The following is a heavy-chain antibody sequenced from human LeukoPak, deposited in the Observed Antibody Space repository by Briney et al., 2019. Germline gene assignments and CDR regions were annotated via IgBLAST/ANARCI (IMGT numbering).Heavy chain of an antibody. CDR2: IYYSGST. CDR1: GGSISSSSYY. CDR3: ARIPLWFGELLYGWGYFDY. Sequence: SETLSLTCTVSGGSISSSSYYWGWIRQPPGKGLEWIGSIYYSGSTYYNPSLKSRVTISVDTSKNQFSLKLSSVTAADTAVYYCARIPLWFGELLYGWGYFDYWGQGTLVTVSS. J-gene: IGHJ4*02. D-gene: IGHD3-10*01. V-gene: IGHV4-39*07.